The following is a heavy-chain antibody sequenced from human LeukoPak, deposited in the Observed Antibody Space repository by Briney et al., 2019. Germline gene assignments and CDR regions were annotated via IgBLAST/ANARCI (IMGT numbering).Heavy chain of an antibody. CDR3: GCGYCTNGVCDFDY. D-gene: IGHD2-8*01. Sequence: GGSLRLSCAASGFTFSMYGMSWVRQAPGKGLEWVSSISSSSSYIYYADSVKGRFTISRDNAKNSLYLQMNSLRAEDTAVYYCGCGYCTNGVCDFDYWGQGTLVTVSS. V-gene: IGHV3-21*01. CDR1: GFTFSMYG. J-gene: IGHJ4*02. CDR2: ISSSSSYI.